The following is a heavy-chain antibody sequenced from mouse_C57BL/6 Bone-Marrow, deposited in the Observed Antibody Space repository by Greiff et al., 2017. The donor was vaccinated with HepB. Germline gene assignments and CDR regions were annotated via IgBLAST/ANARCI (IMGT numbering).Heavy chain of an antibody. CDR3: ARRGYDGGDN. CDR1: GYTFTSYW. D-gene: IGHD2-2*01. CDR2: IDPSDSYT. V-gene: IGHV1-50*01. Sequence: QVQLQQSGAELVKPGASVKLSCKASGYTFTSYWMQWVNQRPGQGLEWIGEIDPSDSYTNYNQKFKGKATLTVDTSSSTAYMQLSSLTSEDSAVYYCARRGYDGGDNWGQGTTLTVSS. J-gene: IGHJ2*01.